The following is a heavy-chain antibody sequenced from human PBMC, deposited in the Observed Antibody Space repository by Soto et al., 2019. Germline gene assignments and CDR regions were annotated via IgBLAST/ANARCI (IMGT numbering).Heavy chain of an antibody. D-gene: IGHD2-15*01. CDR3: ARQMGGYCSGGSCYSGYFQH. Sequence: QLQLQESGPGLVKPSETLSLTCTVSGGSISSSSYYWGWIRQPPGKGLEWIGSIYYSGSTYYNPSLKSRVTLSVDTSKNQFSLKLSSVTAADTAVYYCARQMGGYCSGGSCYSGYFQHWGQGTLVTVSS. CDR2: IYYSGST. J-gene: IGHJ1*01. V-gene: IGHV4-39*01. CDR1: GGSISSSSYY.